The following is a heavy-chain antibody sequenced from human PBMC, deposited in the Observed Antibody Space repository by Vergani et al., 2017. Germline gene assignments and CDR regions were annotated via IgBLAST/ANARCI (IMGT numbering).Heavy chain of an antibody. J-gene: IGHJ2*01. CDR3: AKGSYLDYGDYDFPWYFDL. CDR2: ISWNSGSI. Sequence: EVQLVESGGGLVQPGRSLRLSCAASGFTFDDYAMHWVRQAPGKGLEWVSGISWNSGSIGYADSVKGRFTISRDNAKNSLYLQMNSLRAEDTALYYCAKGSYLDYGDYDFPWYFDLWGRGTLVTVSS. CDR1: GFTFDDYA. V-gene: IGHV3-9*01. D-gene: IGHD4-17*01.